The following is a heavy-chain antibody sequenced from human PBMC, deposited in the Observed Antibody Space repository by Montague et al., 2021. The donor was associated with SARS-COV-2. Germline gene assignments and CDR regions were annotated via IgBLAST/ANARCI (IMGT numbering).Heavy chain of an antibody. J-gene: IGHJ3*02. D-gene: IGHD6-19*01. V-gene: IGHV4-59*01. CDR2: IYYSGST. Sequence: SETLSLTCTVSGGSISSYYWSWIRQPPGKGLEWIGYIYYSGSTNYNPSXKSRVTISVDTSKNQFSLKLSSVTAADTAVYYCARGSGWMENAFDIWGQGTMVTVSS. CDR1: GGSISSYY. CDR3: ARGSGWMENAFDI.